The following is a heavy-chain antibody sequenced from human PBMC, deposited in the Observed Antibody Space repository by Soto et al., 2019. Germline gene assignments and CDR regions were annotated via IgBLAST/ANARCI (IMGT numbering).Heavy chain of an antibody. V-gene: IGHV1-18*01. D-gene: IGHD6-6*01. J-gene: IGHJ4*02. Sequence: QVQLVQSGAEVKKPGASVKVSCKASGYTFTSYGISWVRQAPGQGLEWMGWINAYNGNTNYAQKLQGRVTMTTDTSASTAYMELRSLRSDDSAVFYCARDPVARPDFDYWGQGTLVTVSS. CDR3: ARDPVARPDFDY. CDR2: INAYNGNT. CDR1: GYTFTSYG.